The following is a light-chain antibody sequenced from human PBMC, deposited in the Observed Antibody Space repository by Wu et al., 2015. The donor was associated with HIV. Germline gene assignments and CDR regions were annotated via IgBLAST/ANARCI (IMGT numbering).Light chain of an antibody. CDR1: QDVSGY. CDR3: QQYYTYPRT. Sequence: AIRMTQSPSSLSAPTGDRVTITCRASQDVSGYLGWYQQKPGRAPKLLISAASTLQSGVPSRFSGIGSGTDFTLTISCLQSEDFATYYCQQYYTYPRTFGQGSKVEMK. J-gene: IGKJ1*01. V-gene: IGKV1-8*01. CDR2: AAS.